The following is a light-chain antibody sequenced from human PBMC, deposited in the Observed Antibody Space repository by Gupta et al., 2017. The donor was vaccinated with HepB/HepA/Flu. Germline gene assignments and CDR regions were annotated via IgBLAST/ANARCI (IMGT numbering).Light chain of an antibody. V-gene: IGKV1-39*01. CDR1: QSISSY. Sequence: DIQMTQSPSSLSASVGDRVTITCRASQSISSYLNWYQQKPGKAHELLIYAASTLQTGVPSRFSGSGSGTDFTLTVSSLQPEDFATYYCQETYDTPRTFGGGTKVEIK. CDR2: AAS. CDR3: QETYDTPRT. J-gene: IGKJ4*01.